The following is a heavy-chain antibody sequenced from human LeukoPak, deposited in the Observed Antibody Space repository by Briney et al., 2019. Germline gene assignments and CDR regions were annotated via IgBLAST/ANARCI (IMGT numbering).Heavy chain of an antibody. CDR3: ARDLGQYYDTSDNWFDP. J-gene: IGHJ5*02. V-gene: IGHV3-21*01. Sequence: GGSLRLSCAASGFTFSSYSMNWVRQAPGKGLEWVSCISSSSSYIYYADSVKGRFTTSRDNAKNTLNLQMNSLRAEDTAVYYCARDLGQYYDTSDNWFDPWGQGTLVTVSS. CDR1: GFTFSSYS. CDR2: ISSSSSYI. D-gene: IGHD3-22*01.